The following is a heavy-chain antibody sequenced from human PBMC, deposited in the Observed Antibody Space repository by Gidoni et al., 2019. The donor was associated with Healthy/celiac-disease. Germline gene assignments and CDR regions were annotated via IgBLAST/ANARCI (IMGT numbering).Heavy chain of an antibody. J-gene: IGHJ6*03. CDR3: SRGYRALGDQYDYMDV. Sequence: EVQLVESGGGLVQPGRSLRLSCTTSGFSFPDYSVIWFRQAPGKGLEWVGFIRIKAYGGTTDYAASVEGRFAISRDDSKSIAYLQMNSLKTEDTGVYYCSRGYRALGDQYDYMDVWGKGTTVAVSS. CDR1: GFSFPDYS. CDR2: IRIKAYGGTT. V-gene: IGHV3-49*03. D-gene: IGHD5-12*01.